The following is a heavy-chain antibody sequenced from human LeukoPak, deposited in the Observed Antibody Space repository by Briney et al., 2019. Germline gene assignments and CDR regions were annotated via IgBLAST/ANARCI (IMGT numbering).Heavy chain of an antibody. CDR3: AKDRWLQGYFDY. D-gene: IGHD5-24*01. CDR1: GFTFSNYG. Sequence: GGSLRLSCAASGFTFSNYGMHWVRQAPGKGLEGVAFIRHDGSNKYYADSVKGRCTISRDNSKKPVYLQMNSLRTEDTAVYYCAKDRWLQGYFDYWGQGTLVTVSS. CDR2: IRHDGSNK. V-gene: IGHV3-30*02. J-gene: IGHJ4*02.